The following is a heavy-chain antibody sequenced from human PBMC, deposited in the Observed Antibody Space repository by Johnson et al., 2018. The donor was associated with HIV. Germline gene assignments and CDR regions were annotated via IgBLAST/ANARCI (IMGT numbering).Heavy chain of an antibody. D-gene: IGHD4-11*01. V-gene: IGHV3-66*02. CDR1: GFTVSSYY. Sequence: VQLVESGGGLVQPGGSLRLSCAASGFTVSSYYMTWVRQAPGKGLEWVSVFFGGDGTYYADSVKGRFTISRDNSKNTLYLQMNSLRAEDTAVYYCAREDDYSNYGSAFD. CDR3: AREDDYSNYGSAFD. J-gene: IGHJ3*02. CDR2: FFGGDGT.